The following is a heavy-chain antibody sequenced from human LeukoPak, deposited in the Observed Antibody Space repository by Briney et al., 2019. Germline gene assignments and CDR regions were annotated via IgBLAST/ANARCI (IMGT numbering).Heavy chain of an antibody. Sequence: ASVKVSCKASGYTFTGYYMHWVRQAPGQGLGWMGWTNPNSGGTNYAQKFQGRVTMTRDTSISTAYMELSRLRSDDTAVYYCARGLRRAAAGTNNWFDPWGQGTLVTVSS. CDR2: TNPNSGGT. V-gene: IGHV1-2*02. CDR1: GYTFTGYY. J-gene: IGHJ5*02. CDR3: ARGLRRAAAGTNNWFDP. D-gene: IGHD6-13*01.